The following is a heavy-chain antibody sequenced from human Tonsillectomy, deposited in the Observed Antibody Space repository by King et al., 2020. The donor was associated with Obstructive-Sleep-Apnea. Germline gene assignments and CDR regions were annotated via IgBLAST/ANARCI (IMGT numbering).Heavy chain of an antibody. Sequence: VQLVESGGGVVQPGRSLRLSCAASGFTFSSYGMHWVRQAPGKGLEWVAVISYDGSNKYYADSVKGRFTISRDNSKTTLYLQMNSLRAEDTAVYYCAKVQAVSGWWYFDYWGQGTLVTVSS. CDR3: AKVQAVSGWWYFDY. CDR1: GFTFSSYG. V-gene: IGHV3-30*18. D-gene: IGHD2-15*01. J-gene: IGHJ4*02. CDR2: ISYDGSNK.